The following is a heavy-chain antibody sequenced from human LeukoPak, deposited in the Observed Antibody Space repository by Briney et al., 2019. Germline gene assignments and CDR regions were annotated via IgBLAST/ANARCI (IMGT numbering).Heavy chain of an antibody. CDR1: GFTFSSYG. V-gene: IGHV3-33*06. J-gene: IGHJ4*02. CDR3: AKFGDYYDSSGHGDY. Sequence: GGSLRLSCAASGFTFSSYGMHWVRQAPGKGLEWVAVIWYDGSNKYYADSVKGRFTISRDNSKSTLYLQMNSLRAEDTAVYFCAKFGDYYDSSGHGDYWGQGTLVTVSS. D-gene: IGHD3-22*01. CDR2: IWYDGSNK.